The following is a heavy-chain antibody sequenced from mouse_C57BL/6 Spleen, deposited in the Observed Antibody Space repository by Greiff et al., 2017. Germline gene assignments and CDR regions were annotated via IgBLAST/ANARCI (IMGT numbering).Heavy chain of an antibody. J-gene: IGHJ2*01. CDR2: ISDGGSYT. V-gene: IGHV5-4*01. CDR3: ARDVGKDYFDY. CDR1: GFTFSSYA. D-gene: IGHD2-1*01. Sequence: EVQGVESGGGLVKPGGSLKLSCAASGFTFSSYAMSWVRQTPEKRLEWVATISDGGSYTYYPDNVKGRFTISRDNAKNNLYLQRSHLKSEDTAMYYCARDVGKDYFDYWGQGTTLTVSS.